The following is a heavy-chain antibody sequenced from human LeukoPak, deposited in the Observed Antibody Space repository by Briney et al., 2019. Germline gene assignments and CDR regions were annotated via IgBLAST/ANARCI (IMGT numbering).Heavy chain of an antibody. CDR2: INSISGEI. D-gene: IGHD5-12*01. CDR3: ARDHGYAFDY. Sequence: GGSLRLSCVASGFTFSYYSMNWVRQAPGKGLEWVSYINSISGEIWYADSVKGRFTISREDAKNSLYLQMNSLRDEDTAVYYCARDHGYAFDYWGQGTLVTVSS. V-gene: IGHV3-48*02. J-gene: IGHJ4*02. CDR1: GFTFSYYS.